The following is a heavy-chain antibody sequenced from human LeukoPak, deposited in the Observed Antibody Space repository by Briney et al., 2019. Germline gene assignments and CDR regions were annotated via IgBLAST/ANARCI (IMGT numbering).Heavy chain of an antibody. D-gene: IGHD3-16*01. J-gene: IGHJ5*02. CDR2: MNQDGSGK. CDR1: GFAFSHYW. Sequence: PGGSLRLSCAASGFAFSHYWMSWVRQAPGKGLEWVANMNQDGSGKYYVDSVKGRFAISRDNAKNSLYLQMNNLRVEDTAVYYCARDNDRKDDSWGQGTLVTVSS. CDR3: ARDNDRKDDS. V-gene: IGHV3-7*01.